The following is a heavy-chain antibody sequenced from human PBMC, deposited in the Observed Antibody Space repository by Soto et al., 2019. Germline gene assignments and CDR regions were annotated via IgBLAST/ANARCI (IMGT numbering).Heavy chain of an antibody. CDR3: ASALLIVVVPAAIWFDP. D-gene: IGHD2-2*01. CDR1: GFTFSDYS. J-gene: IGHJ5*02. CDR2: IYYSGST. Sequence: GSLRLSCAASGFTFSDYSMNWVRQAPGRGLEWIGSIYYSGSTYYNPSLKSRVTISVDTSKNQFSLKLSSVTAADTAVYYCASALLIVVVPAAIWFDPWGQGTLVTVSS. V-gene: IGHV4-59*05.